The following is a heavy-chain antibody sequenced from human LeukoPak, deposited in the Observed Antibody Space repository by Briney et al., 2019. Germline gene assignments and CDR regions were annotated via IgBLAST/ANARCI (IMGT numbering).Heavy chain of an antibody. CDR3: ARLTSPRYWYFDL. CDR1: GYSSTSYW. Sequence: GESLQISCRASGYSSTSYWIGWLGQLPGKGLQGMGIIYPGDSDTRYSPSFLGQVTISADKSISTAYLQWRNLKASDLDIYYCARLTSPRYWYFDLWGRGTLVTVSS. V-gene: IGHV5-51*01. CDR2: IYPGDSDT. J-gene: IGHJ2*01.